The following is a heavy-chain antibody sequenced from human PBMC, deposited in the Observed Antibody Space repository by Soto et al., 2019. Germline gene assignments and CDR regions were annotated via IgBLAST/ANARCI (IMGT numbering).Heavy chain of an antibody. CDR3: AKRRGAGGHFDY. D-gene: IGHD2-15*01. Sequence: VGSLRLSCAASGFTFSSYAMGWVRQGPGKGLEWVAVVSIGGSTHYADSVRGRFTISRDDSKNTLSLQMNSLTAEDTAVYFCAKRRGAGGHFDYWGQGALVTVSS. CDR1: GFTFSSYA. CDR2: VSIGGST. V-gene: IGHV3-23*01. J-gene: IGHJ4*02.